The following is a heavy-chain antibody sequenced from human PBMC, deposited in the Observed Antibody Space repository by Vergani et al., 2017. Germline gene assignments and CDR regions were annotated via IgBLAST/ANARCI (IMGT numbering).Heavy chain of an antibody. V-gene: IGHV3-7*04. D-gene: IGHD3-10*01. Sequence: EVQLVESGGGLVQPGGSLRLSCAASGFTFSSYWMSWVRQAPGKGLEWVANINHDGSEKYYVDSVKGRFTISRDNAKNSLYLQMNSLRAEDTAVYYCARDLTAITMVRGVTWGQGTLVTVSS. CDR1: GFTFSSYW. CDR3: ARDLTAITMVRGVT. CDR2: INHDGSEK. J-gene: IGHJ5*02.